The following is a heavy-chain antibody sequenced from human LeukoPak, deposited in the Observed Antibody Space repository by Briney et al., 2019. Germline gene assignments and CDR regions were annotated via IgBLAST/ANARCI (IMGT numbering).Heavy chain of an antibody. CDR3: AAASAFSSSWRS. Sequence: GGSLRLSCTASGLSFSSYNMNRVRQAPGKGPEWVAYITANNTTKYYADSVRGRFTISRDNAKKSLFLQMNSLRAEDTAVYYCAAASAFSSSWRSWGQGTVVTVSS. V-gene: IGHV3-48*01. CDR2: ITANNTTK. D-gene: IGHD6-13*01. J-gene: IGHJ5*02. CDR1: GLSFSSYN.